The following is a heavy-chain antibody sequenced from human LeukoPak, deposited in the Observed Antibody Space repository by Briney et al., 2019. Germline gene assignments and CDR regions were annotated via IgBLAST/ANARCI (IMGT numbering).Heavy chain of an antibody. Sequence: MPSETLSLTCTVSGGSISSSGYYWGWIRQPPGKGLEWIGSIYYSGSTYYNPSLKSRVTISVDTSKNQFSLKLSSVTAADTAVYYCARKDYSNYDTPVHFDYWGQGTLVTVSS. J-gene: IGHJ4*02. D-gene: IGHD4-11*01. CDR1: GGSISSSGYY. CDR2: IYYSGST. V-gene: IGHV4-39*01. CDR3: ARKDYSNYDTPVHFDY.